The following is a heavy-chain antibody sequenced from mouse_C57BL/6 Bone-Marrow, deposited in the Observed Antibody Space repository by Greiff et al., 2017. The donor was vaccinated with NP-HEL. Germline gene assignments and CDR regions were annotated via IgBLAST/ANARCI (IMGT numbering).Heavy chain of an antibody. CDR3: ARCPRIYYHYDEDAMDY. CDR2: IYPGSGST. Sequence: QVQLQQPGAELVKPGASVKMSCKASGYTFTSYWITWVKQRPGQGLEWIGDIYPGSGSTNYNEKFKSKATLTVDTSSSTAYMQLSSLTSEDSAVYYCARCPRIYYHYDEDAMDYWGQGTSVTVSS. CDR1: GYTFTSYW. V-gene: IGHV1-55*01. D-gene: IGHD2-4*01. J-gene: IGHJ4*01.